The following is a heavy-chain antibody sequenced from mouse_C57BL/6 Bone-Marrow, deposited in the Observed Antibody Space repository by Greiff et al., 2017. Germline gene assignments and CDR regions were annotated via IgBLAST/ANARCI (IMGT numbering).Heavy chain of an antibody. CDR3: ARRGGWYFDY. CDR2: INSDGGST. CDR1: EYEFPSHD. V-gene: IGHV5-2*01. D-gene: IGHD3-3*01. Sequence: EVHLVESGGGLVQPGESLTLSCESNEYEFPSHDMSWVRQTPEQRLELVAAINSDGGSTYYPDTMERRFIISRDNTEKTLYLQMSSLRSEDTALYYCARRGGWYFDYWGQGTTLTVSS. J-gene: IGHJ2*01.